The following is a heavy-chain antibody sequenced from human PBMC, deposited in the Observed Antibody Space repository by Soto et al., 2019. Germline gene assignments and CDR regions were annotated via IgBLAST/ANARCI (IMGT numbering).Heavy chain of an antibody. CDR1: GYSFTSYW. V-gene: IGHV5-51*01. J-gene: IGHJ5*02. D-gene: IGHD2-2*01. Sequence: GESLKISCKGSGYSFTSYWIGWVRQMPGKGLEWMGIIYPGDSDTRYSPSFQGQVTISADKSISTAYLQWSSLKASDTDMYYCARLTGYQLLKADWFDPWGQGTLVTVS. CDR2: IYPGDSDT. CDR3: ARLTGYQLLKADWFDP.